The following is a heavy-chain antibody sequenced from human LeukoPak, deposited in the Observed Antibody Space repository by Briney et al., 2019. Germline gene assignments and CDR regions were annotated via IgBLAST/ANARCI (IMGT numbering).Heavy chain of an antibody. Sequence: ASVNVSCKASGYTFTSYAFRWVRQAPGQGLEWMGWISAYNGNTNYAQNLQGRVTMTTDTSTSTAYMELRSLRSDDTAVYYCARRSGGSGTTLGYWGQGTLVTVSS. CDR2: ISAYNGNT. D-gene: IGHD1-1*01. V-gene: IGHV1-18*01. J-gene: IGHJ4*02. CDR3: ARRSGGSGTTLGY. CDR1: GYTFTSYA.